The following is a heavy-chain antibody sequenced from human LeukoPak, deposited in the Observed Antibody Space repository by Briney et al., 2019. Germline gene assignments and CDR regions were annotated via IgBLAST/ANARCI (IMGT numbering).Heavy chain of an antibody. V-gene: IGHV3-21*01. CDR3: ARDGSNDYGDYVFDV. CDR2: ISSSSSYI. D-gene: IGHD4-17*01. J-gene: IGHJ4*02. CDR1: GLTFSSYS. Sequence: PGGSLRLSCAPSGLTFSSYSMNWVRQAPGKGLEWVSSISSSSSYIYYADSVKGRFTISRDNAKNSLYLQMNSLRAEDTAVYYCARDGSNDYGDYVFDVWGQGTLVTVSS.